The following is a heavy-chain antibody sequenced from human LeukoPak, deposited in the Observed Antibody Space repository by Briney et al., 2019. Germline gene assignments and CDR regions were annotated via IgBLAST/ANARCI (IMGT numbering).Heavy chain of an antibody. CDR2: IKTDGSET. V-gene: IGHV3-7*01. CDR1: AFTSSSFW. D-gene: IGHD2-21*01. CDR3: ATNGHSHPN. Sequence: GGSLRLSCEAYAFTSSSFWMSWVRQVPGKGLEWVANIKTDGSETHHMDSVRGRFTIARDNAKNSLYLQMNRLRVEDAGVYYCATNGHSHPNWGQGTLVSVSS. J-gene: IGHJ4*02.